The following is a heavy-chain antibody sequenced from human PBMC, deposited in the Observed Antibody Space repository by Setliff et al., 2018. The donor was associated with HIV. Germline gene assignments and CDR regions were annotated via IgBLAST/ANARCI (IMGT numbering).Heavy chain of an antibody. CDR3: ARESPDSSGYYRASDI. CDR1: GGTFTSYY. D-gene: IGHD3-22*01. CDR2: INPSGGST. V-gene: IGHV1-46*01. Sequence: ASVKVSCKASGGTFTSYYMHWVRQAPGQGLEWMGIINPSGGSTSYAQKFQGRVTMTRDTSTSTVYMELSSLRSEDTAVYYCARESPDSSGYYRASDIWGQGTMVTVSS. J-gene: IGHJ3*02.